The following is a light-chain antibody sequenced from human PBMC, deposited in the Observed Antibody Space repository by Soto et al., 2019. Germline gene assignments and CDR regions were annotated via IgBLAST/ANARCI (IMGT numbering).Light chain of an antibody. Sequence: QSVLTQPPSVFGAPGQRVTISCTGSSSNIGAGYDVHWYQQLPGTAPKLLIYGNSNRPSGVPDRFSGSKSGTSASLAITGLQAEDEADYYCQSYGSSQSAQFGGGTKLTVL. V-gene: IGLV1-40*01. J-gene: IGLJ3*02. CDR1: SSNIGAGYD. CDR3: QSYGSSQSAQ. CDR2: GNS.